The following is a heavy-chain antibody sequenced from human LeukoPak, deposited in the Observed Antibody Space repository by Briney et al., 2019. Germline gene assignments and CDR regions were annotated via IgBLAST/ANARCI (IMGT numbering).Heavy chain of an antibody. CDR1: GGSISSGGYY. Sequence: SQTLSLTCTVSGGSISSGGYYWSWIRQPPGKGLEWIGYIYHSGSTYYNPSLKSRVTISVDRSKNQFSLKLSSVTAAGTAVYYCARGVVVPAAIAWGQGTLVTVSS. V-gene: IGHV4-30-2*01. J-gene: IGHJ5*02. CDR2: IYHSGST. CDR3: ARGVVVPAAIA. D-gene: IGHD2-2*02.